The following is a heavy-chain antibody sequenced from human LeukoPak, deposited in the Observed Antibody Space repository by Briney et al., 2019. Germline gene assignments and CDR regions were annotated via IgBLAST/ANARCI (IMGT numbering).Heavy chain of an antibody. CDR3: ARQVDSRGYYNAY. Sequence: PSETLSLTCTVAGGSISTYYWSSVRQPPGKRLGWIGYIYYTGSTSYNPSLKSRVTLSVDTSKSQFSLKLNSVTAADAAVYYCARQVDSRGYYNAYWGQGILVTVSS. J-gene: IGHJ4*02. V-gene: IGHV4-59*08. CDR1: GGSISTYY. D-gene: IGHD3-22*01. CDR2: IYYTGST.